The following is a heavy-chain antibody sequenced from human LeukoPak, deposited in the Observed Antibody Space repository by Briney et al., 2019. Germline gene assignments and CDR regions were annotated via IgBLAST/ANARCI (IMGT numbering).Heavy chain of an antibody. CDR2: ISGSGDNT. CDR1: GFTFSGFA. D-gene: IGHD3-10*01. Sequence: PGGSLRLSCAASGFTFSGFAMSWVRRTPGKGLEWVSGISGSGDNTLYADSVKGRFTISRDNAKNSLYLQMNSLRAEDTAVYYCARVKLWFGEQVWYFDYWGQGTLVTVSS. CDR3: ARVKLWFGEQVWYFDY. V-gene: IGHV3-23*01. J-gene: IGHJ4*02.